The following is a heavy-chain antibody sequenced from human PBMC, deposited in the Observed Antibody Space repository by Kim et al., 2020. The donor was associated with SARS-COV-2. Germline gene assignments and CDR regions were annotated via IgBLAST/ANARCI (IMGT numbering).Heavy chain of an antibody. V-gene: IGHV1-2*02. CDR3: ARAITGTFGAFDI. J-gene: IGHJ3*02. D-gene: IGHD1-7*01. Sequence: YAQKFQGRVTMTRDTSISTAYMELSRLRSDDTAVYYCARAITGTFGAFDIWGQGTMVTVSS.